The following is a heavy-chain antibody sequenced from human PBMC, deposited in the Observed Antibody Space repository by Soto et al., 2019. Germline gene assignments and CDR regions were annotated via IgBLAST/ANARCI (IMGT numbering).Heavy chain of an antibody. CDR3: ARLADTAMAVRDY. J-gene: IGHJ4*02. CDR2: IYYSGST. D-gene: IGHD5-18*01. CDR1: GGSISSSSYY. V-gene: IGHV4-39*01. Sequence: SETLSLTCTVSGGSISSSSYYWGWIRQPPGKGLEWIGSIYYSGSTYYNPSLKSRVTISVDTSKNQFSLKLSSVTAADTAVYYCARLADTAMAVRDYWGQGTLVTVSS.